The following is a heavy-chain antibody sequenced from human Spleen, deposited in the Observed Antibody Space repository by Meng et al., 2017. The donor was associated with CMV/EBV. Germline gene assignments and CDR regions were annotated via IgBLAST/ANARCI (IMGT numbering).Heavy chain of an antibody. J-gene: IGHJ5*02. CDR2: MNPDSGNT. Sequence: ASVKVSCKASGYTFTTYDINWFRQATGQGLEWMGWMNPDSGNTGYEQKFQGRVTMTRDTSINTAYMELSSLTSEDTAVYYCASAAFGDTRFDPWGQGTLVTVSS. CDR3: ASAAFGDTRFDP. CDR1: GYTFTTYD. D-gene: IGHD3-10*01. V-gene: IGHV1-8*01.